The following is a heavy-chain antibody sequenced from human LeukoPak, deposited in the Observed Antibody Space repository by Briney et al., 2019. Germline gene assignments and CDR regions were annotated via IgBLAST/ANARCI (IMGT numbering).Heavy chain of an antibody. Sequence: ASVKVSCKASGYTFTGYYMHWVRQAPGQGLEWMGIINPSGGSTSYAQKFQGRVTMTRDTSTSTVYMELSSLRSEDTAVYYCARAVLYDSSGYYRQFDPWGQGTLVTVSS. D-gene: IGHD3-22*01. CDR1: GYTFTGYY. CDR2: INPSGGST. CDR3: ARAVLYDSSGYYRQFDP. V-gene: IGHV1-46*01. J-gene: IGHJ5*02.